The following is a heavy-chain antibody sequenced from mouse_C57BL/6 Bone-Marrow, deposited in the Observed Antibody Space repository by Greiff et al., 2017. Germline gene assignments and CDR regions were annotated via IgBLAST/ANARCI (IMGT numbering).Heavy chain of an antibody. D-gene: IGHD1-1*01. CDR1: GYTFTSYW. J-gene: IGHJ1*03. V-gene: IGHV1-55*01. CDR2: IYPGSGST. CDR3: ARHYGSSYWYFDV. Sequence: QVQLKQPGAELVKPGASVKMSCKASGYTFTSYWITWVKQRPGQGLEWIGDIYPGSGSTNYNEKFKSKATLTVDTSSSTAYMQLSSLTSEDSAVYYCARHYGSSYWYFDVWGTGTTVTVSA.